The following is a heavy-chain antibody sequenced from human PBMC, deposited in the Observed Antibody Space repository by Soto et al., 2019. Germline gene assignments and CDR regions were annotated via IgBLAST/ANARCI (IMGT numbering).Heavy chain of an antibody. CDR3: AKDPYSGDGGSMYYFAY. J-gene: IGHJ4*02. CDR1: GFTFSGYA. CDR2: IVGSGDNT. Sequence: EVQLLESGGGLIQPGGSLRLSCAASGFTFSGYAMSWVRQAPGKGLEWVSTIVGSGDNTYYADSVKGRFTISRDNSKNTLLLQMHSLRVDDTAVYYCAKDPYSGDGGSMYYFAYWGQGTLVTVSS. D-gene: IGHD5-12*01. V-gene: IGHV3-23*01.